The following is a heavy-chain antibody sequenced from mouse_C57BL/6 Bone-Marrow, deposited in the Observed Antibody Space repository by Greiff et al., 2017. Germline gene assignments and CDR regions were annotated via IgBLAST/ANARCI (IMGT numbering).Heavy chain of an antibody. CDR3: ATHWYFDV. Sequence: QVQLKESGPGLVQPSQSLSITCTVSGFSLTSYGVHWVRQSPGKGLEWLGVICSGGSTDYNAAFMSRLSIIKDNSKSQVFFMRISLHADDPAIYYCATHWYFDVGGTGTGVIVSS. J-gene: IGHJ1*03. CDR1: GFSLTSYG. CDR2: ICSGGST. V-gene: IGHV2-5*01.